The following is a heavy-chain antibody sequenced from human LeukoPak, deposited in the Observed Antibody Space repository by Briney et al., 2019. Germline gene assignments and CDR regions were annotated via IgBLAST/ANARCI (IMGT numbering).Heavy chain of an antibody. CDR2: LSKSGNT. D-gene: IGHD3-9*01. CDR3: ARARYVNSFYAFDI. V-gene: IGHV4-59*01. J-gene: IGHJ3*02. CDR1: GRSISSYY. Sequence: SQTLSLTCTVSGRSISSYYWSWIRLPPGKGLEWIGYLSKSGNTNYSPSLKSRVTIFGDTSKNQFFLKLSSVTAADTAVYYCARARYVNSFYAFDIWGQGTLVTVSS.